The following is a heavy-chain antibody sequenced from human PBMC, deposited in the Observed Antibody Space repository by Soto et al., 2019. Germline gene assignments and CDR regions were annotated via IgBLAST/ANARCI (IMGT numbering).Heavy chain of an antibody. CDR3: ARESEDLTSNFDY. V-gene: IGHV3-21*06. Sequence: PGGALRLSCADSGFTFTRDSMNWVRQAPGKGLEWVSSISSTTKYIYYGDSMKGRFTISRDNAKNSLYLEMNSLRAEDTAVYYCARESEDLTSNFDYWGQGTLVTVSS. CDR2: ISSTTKYI. CDR1: GFTFTRDS. J-gene: IGHJ4*02.